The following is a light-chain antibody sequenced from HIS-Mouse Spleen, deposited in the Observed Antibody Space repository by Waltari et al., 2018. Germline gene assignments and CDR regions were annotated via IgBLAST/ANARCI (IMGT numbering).Light chain of an antibody. CDR2: EGS. V-gene: IGLV2-23*01. CDR3: CSYAGS. J-gene: IGLJ3*02. CDR1: SSDVVSYNL. Sequence: SALTQPASVSGSPGQSLTLSCTGTSSDVVSYNLVSWYQQHPGKAPKLMIYEGSKRPSGVSNRFSGSKSGNTASLTISGLQAEEEADYYCCSYAGSFGGGTKLTVL.